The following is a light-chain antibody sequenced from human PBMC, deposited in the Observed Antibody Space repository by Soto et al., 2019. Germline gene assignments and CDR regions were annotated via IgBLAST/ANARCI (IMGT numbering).Light chain of an antibody. CDR1: QNINSW. V-gene: IGKV1-5*03. CDR3: QQYNSYSSGT. CDR2: KAS. J-gene: IGKJ1*01. Sequence: DIQMTQSPSTLSASVGDRVTITCRASQNINSWLAWYQQKPGKAPKLLIYKASSLEGGVPSRFSGSGSGTEFTLTINSLQPDDFAIYYCQQYNSYSSGTFGQGTKVEIK.